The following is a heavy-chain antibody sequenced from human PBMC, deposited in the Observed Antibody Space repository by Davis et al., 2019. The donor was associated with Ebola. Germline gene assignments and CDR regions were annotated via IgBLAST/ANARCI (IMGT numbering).Heavy chain of an antibody. V-gene: IGHV1-18*01. Sequence: AASVKVSFKASGYTFTRYGITWVRQAPGQGLEWMAWISAYNGKTNYAQTFQGRVTMTTDTSTSTAYMELRSLRSDDTAVYYCARDIAMIRGGWFDHWGQGTLVSVSS. CDR2: ISAYNGKT. CDR1: GYTFTRYG. CDR3: ARDIAMIRGGWFDH. D-gene: IGHD3-16*01. J-gene: IGHJ5*02.